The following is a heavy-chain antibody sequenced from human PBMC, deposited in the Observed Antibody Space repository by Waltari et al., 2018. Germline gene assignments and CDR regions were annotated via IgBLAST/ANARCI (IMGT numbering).Heavy chain of an antibody. V-gene: IGHV3-7*01. CDR2: IKEDGSAQ. CDR1: GFAFSSSW. CDR3: ARATNHAFDN. Sequence: EVQVVESGGGLVQPGGSLRLPCARSGFAFSSSWISWLRQAPGQGLEWVANIKEDGSAQYYLDSVRGRFTISRDNTKNSLFLQMNSLRAEDTAVYFCARATNHAFDNWGQGTLVTVSS. J-gene: IGHJ4*02.